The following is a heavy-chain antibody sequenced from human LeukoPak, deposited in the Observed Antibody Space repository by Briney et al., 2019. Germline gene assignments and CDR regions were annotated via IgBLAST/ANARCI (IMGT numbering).Heavy chain of an antibody. D-gene: IGHD2-8*02. CDR2: IGWNSGNI. J-gene: IGHJ2*01. CDR3: AKDGAGGRYWYFDI. V-gene: IGHV3-9*01. Sequence: GRSLRLSCSASGFTFDDYAIHWVRRLPGKGVQEWAGIGWNSGNIDYADSVKGRFTISRDNAKNSLYLQMNSLSVEDTALYYCAKDGAGGRYWYFDIWGRGTPVTVSS. CDR1: GFTFDDYA.